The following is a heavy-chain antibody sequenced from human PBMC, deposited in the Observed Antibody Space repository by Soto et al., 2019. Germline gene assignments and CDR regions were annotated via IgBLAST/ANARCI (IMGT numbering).Heavy chain of an antibody. CDR3: ARDGRYCRGDACSFIHGFNM. Sequence: QVELMQYGPEVKKPGSLVKVTCKASGGNSRNIGISWVRRTPGQGLEWMGWIVPGFGAPQYRLMFHDRLTISADEATTIVFMELRGLTSEDTSEYYCARDGRYCRGDACSFIHGFNMWGQGTEVIVSS. J-gene: IGHJ3*01. CDR1: GGNSRNIG. V-gene: IGHV1-69*19. CDR2: IVPGFGAP. D-gene: IGHD2-21*01.